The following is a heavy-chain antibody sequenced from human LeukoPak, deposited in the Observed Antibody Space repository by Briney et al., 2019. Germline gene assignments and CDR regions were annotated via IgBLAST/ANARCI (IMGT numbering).Heavy chain of an antibody. V-gene: IGHV4-31*03. Sequence: SETLSLTCTVSGGSISSGGYYWSWIRQHPGKGLEWIGYIYYSGSTYYNPSLQSRVTISVDTSKNQFSLKLSSVTAADTAVYYCARVERSTMVRGVINLFDPWGQGTLVTVSS. D-gene: IGHD3-10*01. CDR2: IYYSGST. CDR3: ARVERSTMVRGVINLFDP. CDR1: GGSISSGGYY. J-gene: IGHJ5*02.